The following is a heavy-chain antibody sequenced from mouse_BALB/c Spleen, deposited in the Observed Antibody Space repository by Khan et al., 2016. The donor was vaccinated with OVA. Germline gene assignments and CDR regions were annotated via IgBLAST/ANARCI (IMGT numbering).Heavy chain of an antibody. CDR1: GYSITSDYA. J-gene: IGHJ4*01. D-gene: IGHD2-3*01. Sequence: EVKLEVSGPGLVKPSQSLSLTCTVTGYSITSDYAWNWIRQFPGNKLEWMGYISSSGSTNYNPALKSRISITRDTSKNQFFLQLNSVTTEDTATYYYARDGSRYNYAMDYWGQGTSVTVSS. V-gene: IGHV3-2*02. CDR2: ISSSGST. CDR3: ARDGSRYNYAMDY.